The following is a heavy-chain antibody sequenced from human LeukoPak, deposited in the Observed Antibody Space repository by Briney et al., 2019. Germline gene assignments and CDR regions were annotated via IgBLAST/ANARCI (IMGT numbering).Heavy chain of an antibody. CDR1: GGSFSGYY. D-gene: IGHD2-2*01. Sequence: PSETLSLTCAVSGGSFSGYYWTWIRQPPGKGLEWIGEINHSGSTKYNPSLKSRVTISVDTSKNQFSLKLSSVTAADTAVYYCARDGYCSSTSCSKFDPWGQGTLVTVSS. V-gene: IGHV4-34*01. CDR2: INHSGST. CDR3: ARDGYCSSTSCSKFDP. J-gene: IGHJ5*02.